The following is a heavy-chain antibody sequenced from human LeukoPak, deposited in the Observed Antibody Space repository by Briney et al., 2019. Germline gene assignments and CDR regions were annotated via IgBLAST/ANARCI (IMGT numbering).Heavy chain of an antibody. Sequence: SETLSLTCTVSGGSISNYYWGWIRQPPGKGLAWIGFIYYRGSTNYNPSFKSRVTISIDTSKRQFSLRLSSVTAADTAVCYCARAGDFWSGYGYMDVWGKGTTVTVSS. J-gene: IGHJ6*03. V-gene: IGHV4-59*12. CDR3: ARAGDFWSGYGYMDV. D-gene: IGHD3-3*01. CDR1: GGSISNYY. CDR2: IYYRGST.